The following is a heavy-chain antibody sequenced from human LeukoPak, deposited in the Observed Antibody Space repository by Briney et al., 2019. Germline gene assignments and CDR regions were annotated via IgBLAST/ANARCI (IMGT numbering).Heavy chain of an antibody. D-gene: IGHD2-21*01. CDR2: ISYDGNNK. Sequence: GGSLRLSCSASGFTFSIFPIHWVRQAPGKGLEWVAVISYDGNNKYYADSVKGRFTISRDNSKNTLYLQVNSLRAEDTAVYYCARESGVGGEFFFDCWGQGTLVTVSS. CDR3: ARESGVGGEFFFDC. V-gene: IGHV3-30-3*01. J-gene: IGHJ4*02. CDR1: GFTFSIFP.